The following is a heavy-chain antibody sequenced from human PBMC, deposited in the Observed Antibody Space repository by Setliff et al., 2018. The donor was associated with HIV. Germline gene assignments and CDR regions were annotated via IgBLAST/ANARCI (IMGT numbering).Heavy chain of an antibody. Sequence: ASVKVSCKASGYTFTAYYMHWVRQAPGQGLEWMGRIIPNSGGTNYAQKFQGRVTMTRDTSISTAYMELSSLRSEDTAVYYCATGGRCSGGSCYSLGYWGQGTLDTAPQ. CDR1: GYTFTAYY. V-gene: IGHV1-2*06. CDR3: ATGGRCSGGSCYSLGY. J-gene: IGHJ4*02. D-gene: IGHD2-15*01. CDR2: IIPNSGGT.